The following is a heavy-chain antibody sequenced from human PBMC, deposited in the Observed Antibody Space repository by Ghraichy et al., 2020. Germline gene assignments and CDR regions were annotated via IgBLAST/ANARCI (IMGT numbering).Heavy chain of an antibody. CDR3: AHTYGSGWYRYFDY. CDR2: IYWDDDK. D-gene: IGHD6-19*01. CDR1: GFSLSTSGEG. V-gene: IGHV2-5*02. J-gene: IGHJ4*02. Sequence: SGPTLVKPTQTLTLTCSFSGFSLSTSGEGLGWIRQPPGKALEWLALIYWDDDKRYSPSLKNRLTITKDTSKNQVVLTVTNMDPVDTATYFCAHTYGSGWYRYFDYWGQGTLVTVSS.